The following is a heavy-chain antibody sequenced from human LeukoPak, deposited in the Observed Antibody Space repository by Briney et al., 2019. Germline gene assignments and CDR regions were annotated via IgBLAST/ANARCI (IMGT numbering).Heavy chain of an antibody. J-gene: IGHJ4*02. D-gene: IGHD3-22*01. CDR3: ARLPNGGYYDY. V-gene: IGHV1-2*02. CDR1: GYTFTGYY. CDR2: INPNSGGT. Sequence: PGASVTVSCKASGYTFTGYYMHWVRQAPGQGLEWMGWINPNSGGTSYAQKFQGRVTMTRDTSISTAYMELSRLRSDDTAVYYCARLPNGGYYDYWGQGTLVTVSS.